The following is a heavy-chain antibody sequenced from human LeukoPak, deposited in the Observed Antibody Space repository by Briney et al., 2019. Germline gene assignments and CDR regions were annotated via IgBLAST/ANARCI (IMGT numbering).Heavy chain of an antibody. CDR2: ISGSGGST. CDR3: AKEQTSGSYPNYYYYMDV. CDR1: GFTFSSYA. Sequence: GGSLRLSCAVSGFTFSSYAMSWVRQAPGKGLEWVSAISGSGGSTYYADSVKGRFTISRDNSKNTLYLQMNSLRAEDTAVYYCAKEQTSGSYPNYYYYMDVWGKGTTVTVSS. D-gene: IGHD1-26*01. V-gene: IGHV3-23*01. J-gene: IGHJ6*03.